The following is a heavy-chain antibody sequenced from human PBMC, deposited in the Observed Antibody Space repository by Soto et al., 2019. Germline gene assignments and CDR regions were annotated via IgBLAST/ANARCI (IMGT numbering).Heavy chain of an antibody. D-gene: IGHD2-21*02. Sequence: QVQLVQSGAEVKKPGPWVKFSCKASGGTFSSYAISWVRQAPGQGLEWMGGIIPIFGTANYAQKFQGRVTITSDESTSTAYMELSSLRSEDTAVYYCAWVTSSWFDPWGQGTLVTVSS. CDR1: GGTFSSYA. CDR3: AWVTSSWFDP. J-gene: IGHJ5*02. V-gene: IGHV1-69*05. CDR2: IIPIFGTA.